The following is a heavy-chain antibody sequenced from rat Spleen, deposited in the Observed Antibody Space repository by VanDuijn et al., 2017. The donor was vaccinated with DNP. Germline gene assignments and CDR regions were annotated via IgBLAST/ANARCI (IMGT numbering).Heavy chain of an antibody. J-gene: IGHJ3*01. D-gene: IGHD1-11*01. Sequence: EVQLVESGGGPVQPGRSLKLSCVASGFTFNNYWMTWIRQAPGKGLEWVASITNTGGSTYYPDSVKGRFTISRDNAKSTLYLQMNSLRSEDTATYYCTRRSAEGISWFAYWGQGTLVTVSS. CDR1: GFTFNNYW. CDR3: TRRSAEGISWFAY. CDR2: ITNTGGST. V-gene: IGHV5-31*01.